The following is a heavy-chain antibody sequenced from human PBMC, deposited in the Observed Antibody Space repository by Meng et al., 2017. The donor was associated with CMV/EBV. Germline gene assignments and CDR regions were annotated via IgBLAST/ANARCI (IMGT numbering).Heavy chain of an antibody. CDR1: GFTFSSYS. Sequence: GGSLRLSCAASGFTFSSYSMNWVRQAPGKGLEWVSYISSSSSTIYYADAVKGRFTISRDNAKNSLYLQMNSLRAEDTAVHYCARDPGSHPGGIDYWGQGTLVTVSS. J-gene: IGHJ4*02. CDR2: ISSSSSTI. V-gene: IGHV3-48*04. CDR3: ARDPGSHPGGIDY. D-gene: IGHD3-16*01.